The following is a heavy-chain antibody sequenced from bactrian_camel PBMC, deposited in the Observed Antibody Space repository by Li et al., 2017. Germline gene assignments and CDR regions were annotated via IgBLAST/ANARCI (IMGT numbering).Heavy chain of an antibody. J-gene: IGHJ4*01. V-gene: IGHV3-3*01. Sequence: HVQLVESGGGSVQAGGTLRLSCDATAGGDVGSTWCMGWFRQAPGKEREGVAHLYSVGGDTYYADSVKGGFTISQDNAKNTIYLQMNSLKPEDSAMYYCAAERVALGCVTWWEMEEENYNYWGRGTQVTVS. D-gene: IGHD1*01. CDR2: LYSVGGDT. CDR3: AAERVALGCVTWWEMEEENYNY. CDR1: GDVGSTWC.